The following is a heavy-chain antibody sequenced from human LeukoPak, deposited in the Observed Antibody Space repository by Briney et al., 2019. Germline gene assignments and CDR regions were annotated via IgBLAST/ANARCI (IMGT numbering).Heavy chain of an antibody. V-gene: IGHV1-46*01. CDR1: GYTFTSYY. J-gene: IGHJ4*02. CDR3: ARDAGGWYYFDY. D-gene: IGHD6-19*01. CDR2: INPSGGST. Sequence: ASVKVSCKASGYTFTSYYMHWVRQAPGQGLEWMGIINPSGGSTSYAQKFQGRVTMTRDMSTSTVYMELSSLRSEDMAVYYCARDAGGWYYFDYWGQGTLVTVSS.